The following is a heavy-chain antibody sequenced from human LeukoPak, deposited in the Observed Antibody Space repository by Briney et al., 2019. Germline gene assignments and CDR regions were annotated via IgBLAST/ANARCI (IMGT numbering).Heavy chain of an antibody. V-gene: IGHV4-4*07. J-gene: IGHJ4*02. CDR2: IYTSGST. CDR1: GGSISSYY. Sequence: PSETLSLTCTVSGGSISSYYWSWIRQPAGKGLEWIGRIYTSGSTNYNPSLKSRVTMSVDTSKNQFSLKLSSVTAADTAVYYCARTMYYYDSSGYYLYYFDYWGQGTLVTVSS. CDR3: ARTMYYYDSSGYYLYYFDY. D-gene: IGHD3-22*01.